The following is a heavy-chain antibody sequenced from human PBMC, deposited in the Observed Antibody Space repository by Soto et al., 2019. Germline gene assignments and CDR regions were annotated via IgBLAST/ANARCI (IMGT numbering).Heavy chain of an antibody. CDR2: ISYDGSNK. Sequence: GGSLRLSCAASGFTFSSYGMHWVRQAPGKGLEWVAVISYDGSNKYYADSVKGRFTISRDNSKNTLYLQMNSLRAEDTAVYYCAKAEGELWSPFDYWGQGTLVTVSS. V-gene: IGHV3-30*18. D-gene: IGHD5-18*01. CDR3: AKAEGELWSPFDY. CDR1: GFTFSSYG. J-gene: IGHJ4*02.